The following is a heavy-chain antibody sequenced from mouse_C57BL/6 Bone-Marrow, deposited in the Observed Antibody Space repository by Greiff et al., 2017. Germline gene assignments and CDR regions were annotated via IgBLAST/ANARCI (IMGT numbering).Heavy chain of an antibody. Sequence: EVQLQQSGTVLARPGASVMMSCKTSGYTFTSYWMHWVKQRPGPGLEWIGASYPGNSDTSYNQKFKGKAKLTAVTSASTACMELSSLTKEDSAVYYCTKLCDYYFDYWGQGTTLTVSS. CDR2: SYPGNSDT. D-gene: IGHD4-1*01. CDR3: TKLCDYYFDY. CDR1: GYTFTSYW. V-gene: IGHV1-5*01. J-gene: IGHJ2*01.